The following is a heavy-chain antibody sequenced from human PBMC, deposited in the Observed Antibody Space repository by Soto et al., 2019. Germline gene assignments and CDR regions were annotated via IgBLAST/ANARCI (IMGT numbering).Heavy chain of an antibody. D-gene: IGHD3-10*01. J-gene: IGHJ5*02. Sequence: SETLSLTCAVYGGYFSGYYWSWIRQPPGKGLEWIGEINHSGSTNYNPSLKSRVTISVDTSKNQFSLKLSSVTAADTAVYYCTRGPRLLWFGVPAGWFDPWGQGTLVTVSS. V-gene: IGHV4-34*01. CDR1: GGYFSGYY. CDR2: INHSGST. CDR3: TRGPRLLWFGVPAGWFDP.